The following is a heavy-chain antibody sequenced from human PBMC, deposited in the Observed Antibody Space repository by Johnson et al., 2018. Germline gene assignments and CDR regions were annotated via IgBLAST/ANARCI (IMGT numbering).Heavy chain of an antibody. CDR3: ARRGGSSHNYYYYGMDV. V-gene: IGHV4-59*01. J-gene: IGHJ6*02. Sequence: QVQLQESGPGLVKPSETLSLTCTVSVGSITSYFWSWIRQPPGKGPEWIGYIYYNGNTNYNPSLKSRVTISVDTSRNQFSLKLRSVTAADTAVYYCARRGGSSHNYYYYGMDVWGQGTTVTVSS. D-gene: IGHD6-6*01. CDR2: IYYNGNT. CDR1: VGSITSYF.